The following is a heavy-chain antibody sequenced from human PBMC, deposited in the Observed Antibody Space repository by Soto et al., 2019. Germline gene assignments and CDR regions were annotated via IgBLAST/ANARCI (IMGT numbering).Heavy chain of an antibody. Sequence: PGESLKISCKGSEYSFTSYWITWVRQMPGKGLEWMGRIDPSDSYSNCSPSFQGHVTISADKSISTAYLQWSSLKASDTAMYYCARQTAYYDGSGYYVYWGQGTLVTVSS. D-gene: IGHD3-22*01. CDR2: IDPSDSYS. CDR3: ARQTAYYDGSGYYVY. J-gene: IGHJ4*02. CDR1: EYSFTSYW. V-gene: IGHV5-10-1*01.